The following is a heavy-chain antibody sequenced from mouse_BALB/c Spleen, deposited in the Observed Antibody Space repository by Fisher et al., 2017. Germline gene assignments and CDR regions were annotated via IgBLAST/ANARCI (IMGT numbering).Heavy chain of an antibody. J-gene: IGHJ4*01. CDR3: TRYDYAMDY. V-gene: IGHV1-15*01. Sequence: QKFKGKATITADKSSSTAYMELRSLTSEDSAVYYCTRYDYAMDYWGQGTSVTVS. D-gene: IGHD2-14*01.